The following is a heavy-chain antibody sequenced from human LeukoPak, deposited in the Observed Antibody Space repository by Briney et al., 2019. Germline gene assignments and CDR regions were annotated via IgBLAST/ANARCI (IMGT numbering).Heavy chain of an antibody. CDR3: AREGSSWTLDY. J-gene: IGHJ4*02. D-gene: IGHD6-13*01. Sequence: SETLSLTCTVSGGSISSYYWSWIRQPPGKGLGWIGYIYYSGSTYYNPSLKSRVTISVDTSKNQFSLKLSSVTAADTAVYYCAREGSSWTLDYWGQGTLVTVSS. CDR2: IYYSGST. V-gene: IGHV4-59*12. CDR1: GGSISSYY.